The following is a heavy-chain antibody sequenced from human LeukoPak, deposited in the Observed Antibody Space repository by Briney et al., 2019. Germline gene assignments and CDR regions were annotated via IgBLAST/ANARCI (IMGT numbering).Heavy chain of an antibody. V-gene: IGHV3-30*03. D-gene: IGHD6-19*01. CDR2: ISYDGTNK. CDR1: GFTFSSYG. CDR3: ARTDSGWQDY. J-gene: IGHJ4*02. Sequence: GGSLRLSCAASGFTFSSYGMHWVRQAPGKGLEWVAVISYDGTNKYYADSVKGRFTISRDNAKNSLYLQMNSLRAEDTAVYYCARTDSGWQDYWGQGTLVTVSS.